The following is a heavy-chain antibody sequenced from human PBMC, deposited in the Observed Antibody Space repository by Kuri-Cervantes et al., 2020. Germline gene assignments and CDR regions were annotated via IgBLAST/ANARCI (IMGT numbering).Heavy chain of an antibody. CDR1: GFTFDDYA. CDR2: ISWNSGSI. V-gene: IGHV3-9*01. Sequence: SLKISCAASGFTFDDYAMHWVRQAPGKGLEWVSSISWNSGSIGYADSVKGRFTISRDNAKNSLYLQMNSLRAEDTALYYCAKDRTSGSYYDVWGQGTTVTVSS. J-gene: IGHJ6*02. CDR3: AKDRTSGSYYDV. D-gene: IGHD1-26*01.